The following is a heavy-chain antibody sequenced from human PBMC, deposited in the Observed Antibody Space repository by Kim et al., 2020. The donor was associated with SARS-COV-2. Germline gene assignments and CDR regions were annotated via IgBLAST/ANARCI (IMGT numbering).Heavy chain of an antibody. V-gene: IGHV3-48*04. D-gene: IGHD2-15*01. CDR2: ISCTSNTI. CDR3: AGLLGQGTNIDD. CDR1: GFTFSYYG. Sequence: GGSLRLSCAAAGFTFSYYGMSWVRQAPGKGLEWISYISCTSNTIYYADSVTGRFTVSRDNAKNSVYLQINSLRAENSAVYFCAGLLGQGTNIDDWGEGT. J-gene: IGHJ4*02.